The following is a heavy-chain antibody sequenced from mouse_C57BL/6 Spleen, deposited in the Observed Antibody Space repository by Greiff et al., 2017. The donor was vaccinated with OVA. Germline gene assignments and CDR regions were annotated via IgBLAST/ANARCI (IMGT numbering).Heavy chain of an antibody. CDR1: GYTFTSYW. Sequence: VQLQQPGAELVRPGSSVKLSCKASGYTFTSYWMDWVKQRPGQGLEWIGNIYPSDSETHYNQKFKDKATLTVDKSSSTAYMQLSSLTSEDSAVYYGARGNLYDGNYEWEDMDYWGQGTSVTVSS. J-gene: IGHJ4*01. CDR3: ARGNLYDGNYEWEDMDY. CDR2: IYPSDSET. V-gene: IGHV1-61*01. D-gene: IGHD2-1*01.